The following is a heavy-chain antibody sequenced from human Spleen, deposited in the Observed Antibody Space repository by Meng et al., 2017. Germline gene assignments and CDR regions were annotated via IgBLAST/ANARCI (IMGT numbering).Heavy chain of an antibody. CDR1: GFTFSTYS. D-gene: IGHD4-23*01. Sequence: GESLKISCAASGFTFSTYSMNWVRQAPGKGLEWLSSVSSTSSYKYYAESVEGRFTISRDNTKNSLYLQMNNLRAEDTAVYYCAREDGGDDMGVFFDYWGQGTLVTVSS. V-gene: IGHV3-21*01. J-gene: IGHJ4*02. CDR2: VSSTSSYK. CDR3: AREDGGDDMGVFFDY.